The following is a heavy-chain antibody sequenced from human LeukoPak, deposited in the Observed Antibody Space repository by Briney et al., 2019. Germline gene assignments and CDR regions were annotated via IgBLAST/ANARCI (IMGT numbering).Heavy chain of an antibody. CDR2: ITDSSSSR. CDR1: GFTFSSFW. CDR3: ARDFSSGSYYGDYFFDY. Sequence: GGSLRLSCAASGFTFSSFWMHWVRQAPGKGLEWVSFITDSSSSRYYADSVKGRFTISRDNAKNSLYLQMNSLRAEDTAVYYCARDFSSGSYYGDYFFDYWGQGTWSPSPQ. D-gene: IGHD1-26*01. V-gene: IGHV3-21*01. J-gene: IGHJ4*02.